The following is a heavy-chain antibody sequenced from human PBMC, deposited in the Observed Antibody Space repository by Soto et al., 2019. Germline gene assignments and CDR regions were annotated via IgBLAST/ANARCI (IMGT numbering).Heavy chain of an antibody. J-gene: IGHJ4*02. CDR2: SNAASGNT. Sequence: GASVKVSCKASGYSFINYAMFWVRQAPGQRLEWLAWSNAASGNTKYSHKFKGRVTITRDTWGSTAYMELSSLRSEGTAIDYCARGQSSGWPALDYWGQGTLVTVSS. V-gene: IGHV1-3*01. D-gene: IGHD6-25*01. CDR1: GYSFINYA. CDR3: ARGQSSGWPALDY.